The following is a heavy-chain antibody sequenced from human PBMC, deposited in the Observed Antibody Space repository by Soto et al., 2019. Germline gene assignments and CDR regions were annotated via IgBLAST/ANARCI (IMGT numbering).Heavy chain of an antibody. Sequence: QVQLVESGGGVVQPGRSLRLSCAASGFTFSSYAMHWVRQAPGKGLEWVAVISYDGSNKYYADSVKGRFTFSRDNSKNMLYLQMHSLRAEDTAVYYCARSGSHYYDSSCFYYYYYGMDVWGQGTTVTVCS. V-gene: IGHV3-30-3*01. J-gene: IGHJ6*02. CDR1: GFTFSSYA. CDR3: ARSGSHYYDSSCFYYYYYGMDV. CDR2: ISYDGSNK. D-gene: IGHD3-22*01.